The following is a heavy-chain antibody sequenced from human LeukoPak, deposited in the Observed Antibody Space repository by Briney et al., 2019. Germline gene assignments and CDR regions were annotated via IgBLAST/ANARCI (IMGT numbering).Heavy chain of an antibody. CDR2: IYPGDSDT. Sequence: RGESLKISCKGSGYSFTSYWIGRVRQMSGKGLEWMGIIYPGDSDTRYSPSFQGQVTISADKSISTAYLQWSSLKASDTAMYYCARLIVGATSPFDYWGQGTLVTVSS. CDR3: ARLIVGATSPFDY. D-gene: IGHD1-26*01. J-gene: IGHJ4*02. CDR1: GYSFTSYW. V-gene: IGHV5-51*01.